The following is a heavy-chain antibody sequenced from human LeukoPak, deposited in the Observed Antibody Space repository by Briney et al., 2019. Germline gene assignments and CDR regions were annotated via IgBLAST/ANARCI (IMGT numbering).Heavy chain of an antibody. CDR1: GGSFSGYY. J-gene: IGHJ6*02. D-gene: IGHD3-9*01. CDR2: INHSGST. Sequence: SETLSLTCAVYGGSFSGYYWSWIRQPPGKGLEWIGEINHSGSTNYNPSLKSRVTISVDTSKNQFTLKLSSVTAADTAVYYCARGPLNYDILTGYYFPLPYGMDVWGQGTTVTVSS. CDR3: ARGPLNYDILTGYYFPLPYGMDV. V-gene: IGHV4-34*01.